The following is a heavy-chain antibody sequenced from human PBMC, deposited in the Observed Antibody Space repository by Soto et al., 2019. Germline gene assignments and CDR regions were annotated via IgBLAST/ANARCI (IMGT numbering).Heavy chain of an antibody. CDR3: ARAPSGTTVAYYFDY. J-gene: IGHJ4*02. D-gene: IGHD4-17*01. V-gene: IGHV5-10-1*04. CDR2: IDPSDSYT. CDR1: GYSFTSYW. Sequence: GESLKISCKGSGYSFTSYWISWVRQMPGKGLEWMGRIDPSDSYTNYSPSFQGQVTISADKSITTAYLQWSSLKASDTAMYYCARAPSGTTVAYYFDYWGQGTLVTVSS.